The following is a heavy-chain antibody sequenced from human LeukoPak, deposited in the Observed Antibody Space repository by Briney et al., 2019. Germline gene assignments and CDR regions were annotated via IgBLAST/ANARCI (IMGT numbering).Heavy chain of an antibody. D-gene: IGHD1-1*01. CDR3: ARDSLRIQSGTTP. CDR1: GDTISTSDHY. Sequence: PSETLSLTCSVSGDTISTSDHYWGWIRQPPGKGLEWIGSIYYTGNTYYNPSLKSRVTISVDTPKNQFSLRLNSVTAADTALYYCARDSLRIQSGTTPWGQGTLVIVSS. CDR2: IYYTGNT. J-gene: IGHJ5*02. V-gene: IGHV4-39*07.